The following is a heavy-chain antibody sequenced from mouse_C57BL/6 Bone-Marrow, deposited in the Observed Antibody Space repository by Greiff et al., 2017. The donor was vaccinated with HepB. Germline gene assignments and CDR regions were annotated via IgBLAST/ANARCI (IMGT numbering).Heavy chain of an antibody. CDR3: ARYYYGSSGKNYYFDY. CDR1: GFTFSDYG. V-gene: IGHV5-17*01. CDR2: ISSGSSTI. J-gene: IGHJ2*01. D-gene: IGHD1-1*01. Sequence: EVQRVESGGGLVKPGGSLKLSCAASGFTFSDYGMHWVRQAPEKGLEWVAYISSGSSTIYYADTVKGRFTISRDNAKNTLFLQMTSLRSEDTAMYYCARYYYGSSGKNYYFDYWGQGTTLTVSS.